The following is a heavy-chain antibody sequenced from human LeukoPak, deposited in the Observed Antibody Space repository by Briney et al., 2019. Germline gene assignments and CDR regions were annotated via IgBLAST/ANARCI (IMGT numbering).Heavy chain of an antibody. CDR3: AREVRFGAFDY. CDR2: IYDSGST. Sequence: SETLSLTCAVSGGSISSGGHSWSWVRQPPGKGPEWIGCIYDSGSTFYNPSLESRVTITVDTSKNQFSLKLSSVTAADTAVYYCAREVRFGAFDYWGQGTLVTVSS. V-gene: IGHV4-30-4*07. CDR1: GGSISSGGHS. D-gene: IGHD3-10*01. J-gene: IGHJ4*02.